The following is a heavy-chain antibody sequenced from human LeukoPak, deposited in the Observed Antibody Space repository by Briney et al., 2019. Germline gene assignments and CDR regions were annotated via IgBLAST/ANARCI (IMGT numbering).Heavy chain of an antibody. V-gene: IGHV4-34*01. J-gene: IGHJ4*02. Sequence: PSETLSLTCAVYGGSFSGYYWSWIRQPPGKGLEWIGEINHRRSTNYNPSLKSRVTISVDTSKNQFSLKLSSVTAADTAVYYCASPHYYDSSGYPLWGQGTLVTVSS. D-gene: IGHD3-22*01. CDR1: GGSFSGYY. CDR2: INHRRST. CDR3: ASPHYYDSSGYPL.